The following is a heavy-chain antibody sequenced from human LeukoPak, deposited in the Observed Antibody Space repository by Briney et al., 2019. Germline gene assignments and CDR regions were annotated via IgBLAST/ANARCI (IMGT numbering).Heavy chain of an antibody. V-gene: IGHV1-2*02. CDR3: ARDLANANFDC. Sequence: GASVKVSCKASGYTFTGYYMNWVRQAPGQGLEWMGWINPNSGDTHYVQEFQGRVTVARDTSISTAYMELSRLRSDDTAVYYCARDLANANFDCWGQGTLVTVSS. CDR2: INPNSGDT. J-gene: IGHJ4*02. CDR1: GYTFTGYY.